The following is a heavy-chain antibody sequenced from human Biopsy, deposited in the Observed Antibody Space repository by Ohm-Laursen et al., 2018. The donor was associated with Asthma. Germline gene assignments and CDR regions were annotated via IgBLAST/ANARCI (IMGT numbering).Heavy chain of an antibody. V-gene: IGHV4-59*07. J-gene: IGHJ4*02. D-gene: IGHD6-19*01. CDR2: VYWTGST. CDR1: GGSISSFY. Sequence: SDTLSLTCSVYGGSISSFYWSWIRQSPEKGLEWMGYVYWTGSTNYNPSLKSRITMSVDTSKNRMFLELTSVTAADTAIYYCVRAVRNEQWLAPFDYWGQEKPVTVSS. CDR3: VRAVRNEQWLAPFDY.